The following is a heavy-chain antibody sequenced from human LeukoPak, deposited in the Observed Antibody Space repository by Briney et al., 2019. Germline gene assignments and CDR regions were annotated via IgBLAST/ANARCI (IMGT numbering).Heavy chain of an antibody. CDR1: GFTFSNAW. CDR2: ISGSSNYI. Sequence: GGSLRLSCAASGFTFSNAWMNWVRLAPGKGLEWVSSISGSSNYIYYADSVKGRFTISRGNAKNSLYLQMNSLRVEDTAVYYCARDESGDNDAFDIWGQGTMVTVSS. D-gene: IGHD2-21*01. J-gene: IGHJ3*02. CDR3: ARDESGDNDAFDI. V-gene: IGHV3-21*01.